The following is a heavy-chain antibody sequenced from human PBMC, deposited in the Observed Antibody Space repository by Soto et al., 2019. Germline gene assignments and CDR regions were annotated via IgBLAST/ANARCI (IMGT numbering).Heavy chain of an antibody. D-gene: IGHD6-13*01. Sequence: SETLSLTCAVYGGSFSGYYWSWIRQPPGKGLEWIGEINHSGSTNYNPSLKSRVTISVDTSKNQFSLKLSSVTAADTAVYYCARDLLWVAAAGFYYYGMDVWGQGTTVTVSS. V-gene: IGHV4-34*01. J-gene: IGHJ6*02. CDR1: GGSFSGYY. CDR2: INHSGST. CDR3: ARDLLWVAAAGFYYYGMDV.